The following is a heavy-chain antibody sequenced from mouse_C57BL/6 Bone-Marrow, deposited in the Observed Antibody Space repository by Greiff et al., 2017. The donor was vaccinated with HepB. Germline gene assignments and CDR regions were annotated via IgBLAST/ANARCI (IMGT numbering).Heavy chain of an antibody. Sequence: EVQGVESGGDLVKPGGSLKLSCAASGFTFSSYGMSWVRQTPDKRLEWVATISSGGSYTYYPDSVKGRFTISRDNAKNTLYLQMSSLKSEDTAMYYCARRNYHAMDYWGQGTSVTVSS. CDR3: ARRNYHAMDY. CDR1: GFTFSSYG. CDR2: ISSGGSYT. J-gene: IGHJ4*01. V-gene: IGHV5-6*01.